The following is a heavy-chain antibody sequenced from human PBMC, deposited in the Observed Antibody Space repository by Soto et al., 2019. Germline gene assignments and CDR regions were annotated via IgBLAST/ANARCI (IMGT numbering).Heavy chain of an antibody. V-gene: IGHV3-23*01. CDR3: AKPAAAGNYYYYYGMDV. Sequence: PGGSLRLSCAAYGFTFSSYAMSWVRQAPGKGLEWVSAISGSGGSTYYADSVKGRFTISRDNSKNTLYLQMNSLRAEDTAVYYCAKPAAAGNYYYYYGMDVWGQGTTVTVSS. J-gene: IGHJ6*02. CDR1: GFTFSSYA. D-gene: IGHD6-13*01. CDR2: ISGSGGST.